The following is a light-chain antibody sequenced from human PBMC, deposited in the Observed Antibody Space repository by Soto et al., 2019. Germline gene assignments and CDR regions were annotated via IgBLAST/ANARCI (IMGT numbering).Light chain of an antibody. Sequence: EIVLTQSPGTLSLSPGERATLSCRASQSVATNYLAWYQQKPGQAPRLLIFGASSRATDIPDKFSGSGSGTDFTLSISRLEPDDFAVYYCQHYGGSSWTFGLGTKVEIK. CDR2: GAS. J-gene: IGKJ1*01. CDR3: QHYGGSSWT. V-gene: IGKV3-20*01. CDR1: QSVATNY.